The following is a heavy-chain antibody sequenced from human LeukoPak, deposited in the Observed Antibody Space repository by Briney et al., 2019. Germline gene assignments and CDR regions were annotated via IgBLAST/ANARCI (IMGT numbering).Heavy chain of an antibody. CDR3: ARGRSSDSSGYYLPTFDY. CDR2: INHSGST. D-gene: IGHD3-22*01. CDR1: GGSFSGYH. V-gene: IGHV4-34*01. Sequence: SETLSLTCAVYGGSFSGYHRSWIRQPPGKGLEWIGEINHSGSTNYNPSLKSRVTISVDTSKNQFSLKLSSVTAADTAVYYCARGRSSDSSGYYLPTFDYWGQGTLVTVSS. J-gene: IGHJ4*02.